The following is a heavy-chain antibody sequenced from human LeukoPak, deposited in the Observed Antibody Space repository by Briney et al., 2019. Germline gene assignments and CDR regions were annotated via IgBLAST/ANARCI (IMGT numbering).Heavy chain of an antibody. J-gene: IGHJ4*02. D-gene: IGHD2-15*01. CDR2: IVVGSGNT. CDR3: AAVECSGGSCYSVD. Sequence: SVKVSCKASGFTFTSSAMQWVRQARGQRLEWIGWIVVGSGNTNYAQKFQERVTITRDMSTSTAYMELSSLRSEDTGVYYCAAVECSGGSCYSVDWGQGTLVTVSS. CDR1: GFTFTSSA. V-gene: IGHV1-58*02.